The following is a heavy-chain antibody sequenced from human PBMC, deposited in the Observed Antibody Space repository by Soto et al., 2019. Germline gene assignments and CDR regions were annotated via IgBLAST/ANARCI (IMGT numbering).Heavy chain of an antibody. CDR3: AMYYIGSGTFGGVMSHDY. CDR2: ISAYNGNT. V-gene: IGHV1-18*01. J-gene: IGHJ4*02. Sequence: QVQLVQSGAEVKKPGASVKVSCKASGYTFTSYGISWVLQAPGQGLEWMGWISAYNGNTNYAQKLQCRVTMTTDTSTSTAYMELRSLRYDDTAVYYCAMYYIGSGTFGGVMSHDYWGQGPLVTVSS. D-gene: IGHD3-16*01. CDR1: GYTFTSYG.